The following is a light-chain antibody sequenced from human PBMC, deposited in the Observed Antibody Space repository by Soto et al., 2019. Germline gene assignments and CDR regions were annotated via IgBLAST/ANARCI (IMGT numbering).Light chain of an antibody. CDR2: DVS. J-gene: IGKJ4*01. V-gene: IGKV3-11*01. Sequence: EIVLTQSPATLSLSPGERATLSCKASQSLSSFLAWYQQKPGQAPRLLIYDVSSRATGSPTRFSGSGSGTDFTLTISSLEPEDFAVYYCQQRINWPLTFGGGTKVEIK. CDR3: QQRINWPLT. CDR1: QSLSSF.